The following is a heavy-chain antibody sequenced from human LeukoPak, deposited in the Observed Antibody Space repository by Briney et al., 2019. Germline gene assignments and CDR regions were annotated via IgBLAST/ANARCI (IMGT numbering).Heavy chain of an antibody. Sequence: GASVKVSCKASGYTFTGYYMHWVRQAPGQGLEWMGWINPNSGGTNYAQKFQGRVTMTRDTSISTAYMELSRLRSDDTAVYYCASAPLLRVTTKGIAFDIWGQGTMVTVSS. CDR1: GYTFTGYY. CDR2: INPNSGGT. V-gene: IGHV1-2*02. J-gene: IGHJ3*02. D-gene: IGHD4-17*01. CDR3: ASAPLLRVTTKGIAFDI.